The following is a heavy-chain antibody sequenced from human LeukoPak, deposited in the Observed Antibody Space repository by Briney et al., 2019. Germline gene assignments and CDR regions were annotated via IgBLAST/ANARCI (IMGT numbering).Heavy chain of an antibody. CDR1: GVSVSSGSYY. V-gene: IGHV4-61*01. J-gene: IGHJ4*02. CDR2: IYYSGST. D-gene: IGHD5-24*01. Sequence: SETLSLTCTVSGVSVSSGSYYWSWIRQPPGKGLEWIGYIYYSGSTNYNPSLKSRVTISVDTSKNQFSLKLSSVTAADTAVYYCARDIRRDGYNLIDYWGQGTLVTVSS. CDR3: ARDIRRDGYNLIDY.